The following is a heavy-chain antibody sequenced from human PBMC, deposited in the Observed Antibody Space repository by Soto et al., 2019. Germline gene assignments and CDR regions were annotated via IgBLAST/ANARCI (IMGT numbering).Heavy chain of an antibody. D-gene: IGHD3-22*01. CDR2: ISYDGSNK. Sequence: GGSLRLSCAASGFTFSSYAMHWVRQAPGKGLEWVAVISYDGSNKYYADSVKGRFTISRDNSKNTLYLQMNSLRAEDTAVYYCARLDSSGYLSDYYYYGMDVWGQGTTVTVSS. CDR3: ARLDSSGYLSDYYYYGMDV. V-gene: IGHV3-30-3*01. J-gene: IGHJ6*02. CDR1: GFTFSSYA.